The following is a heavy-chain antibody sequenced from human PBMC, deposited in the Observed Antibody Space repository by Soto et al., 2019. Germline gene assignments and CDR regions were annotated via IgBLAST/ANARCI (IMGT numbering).Heavy chain of an antibody. V-gene: IGHV3-33*01. CDR3: VRVFDTYYFDL. Sequence: QVQVVESGGGVVQPGRSLRLSCAASGFTFSTYGMHWVRQAPGKGLEWVALIWSDGSNKYYRDSVKGRFTISRDNSKNPLYLQMNSLRAEDTAVYYCVRVFDTYYFDLWGQGTLVTVSS. J-gene: IGHJ4*02. D-gene: IGHD3-10*01. CDR2: IWSDGSNK. CDR1: GFTFSTYG.